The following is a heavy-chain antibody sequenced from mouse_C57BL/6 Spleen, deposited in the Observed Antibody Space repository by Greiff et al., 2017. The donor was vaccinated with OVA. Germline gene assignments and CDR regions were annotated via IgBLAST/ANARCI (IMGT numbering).Heavy chain of an antibody. CDR2: ISSGSSTI. V-gene: IGHV5-17*01. CDR1: GFTFSDYG. Sequence: DVKLVESGGGLVKPGGSLKLSCAASGFTFSDYGMHWVRQAPEKGLEWVAYISSGSSTIYYADTVKGRFTISRDNAKNTLFLQMTSLRSEDTAMYYCARLGGYDVDWFAYWGQGTLVTVSA. D-gene: IGHD2-2*01. J-gene: IGHJ3*01. CDR3: ARLGGYDVDWFAY.